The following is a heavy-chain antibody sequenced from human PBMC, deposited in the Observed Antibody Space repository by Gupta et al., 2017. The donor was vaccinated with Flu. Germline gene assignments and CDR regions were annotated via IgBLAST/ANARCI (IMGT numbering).Heavy chain of an antibody. CDR3: ARDFRSRTPLDF. J-gene: IGHJ4*02. CDR2: MHAHPGNG. CDR1: GYTFTGYD. Sequence: QVQLVQSGAEVKKPGASVKVSCKASGYTFTGYDINWVRQATGKGLEWMGWMHAHPGNGCYAQKFQWRVTMTRDNSRGTADMERSSLRSEDTAGDYCARDFRSRTPLDFWGQGTRVTVSS. V-gene: IGHV1-8*02. D-gene: IGHD2-15*01.